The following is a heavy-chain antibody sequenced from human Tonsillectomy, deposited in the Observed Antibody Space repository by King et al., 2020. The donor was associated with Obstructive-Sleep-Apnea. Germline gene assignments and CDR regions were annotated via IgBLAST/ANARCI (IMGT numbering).Heavy chain of an antibody. CDR1: GFTFSSYA. Sequence: VQLVESGGGVVQPGRSLRLSCAASGFTFSSYAMHWVRQGPGKGLEWVAVTSYDGSNKDYGDSVKGRFTISRDNSKKTLYLQMNSLRTEDTAVYYCARRYSINWRENYFDYWGQGTLVTVSS. CDR2: TSYDGSNK. D-gene: IGHD6-13*01. CDR3: ARRYSINWRENYFDY. V-gene: IGHV3-30*04. J-gene: IGHJ4*02.